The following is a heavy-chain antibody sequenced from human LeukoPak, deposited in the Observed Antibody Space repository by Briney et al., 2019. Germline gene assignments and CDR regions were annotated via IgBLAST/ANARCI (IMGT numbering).Heavy chain of an antibody. V-gene: IGHV3-7*01. CDR3: ARDKIVGPTKFDP. Sequence: GGSLRLSCAASGFTFISYWMSWVRRAPGKGLEWVANIKQDGGEIYYVDSVKGRFTISRDNAKNSLYLQMNSLRAEDTAVYYCARDKIVGPTKFDPWGQGTLVTVSS. J-gene: IGHJ5*02. CDR2: IKQDGGEI. D-gene: IGHD1-26*01. CDR1: GFTFISYW.